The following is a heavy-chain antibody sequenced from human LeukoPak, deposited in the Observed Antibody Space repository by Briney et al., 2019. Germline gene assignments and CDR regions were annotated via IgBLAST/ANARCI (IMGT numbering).Heavy chain of an antibody. CDR1: GGSISSYY. J-gene: IGHJ6*02. Sequence: PSETLSLTCTVSGGSISSYYWSWIRQPPGKGLEWIGYIYYSGSTNYNPSLKSRVTISVDTSKNQFSLKLSSVTAADTAVYYCARLGLLRYYYHGMDVWGQGTTVTVSS. CDR3: ARLGLLRYYYHGMDV. CDR2: IYYSGST. D-gene: IGHD2-15*01. V-gene: IGHV4-59*08.